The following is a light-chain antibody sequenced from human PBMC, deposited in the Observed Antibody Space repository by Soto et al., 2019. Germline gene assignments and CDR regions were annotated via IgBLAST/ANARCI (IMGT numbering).Light chain of an antibody. CDR2: DAS. J-gene: IGKJ4*01. CDR1: QRVSNNY. Sequence: DILAAQSPGTLYLSPGKRATLSFRASQRVSNNYLAWYQQKPGQAPRLLIYDASNRATGIPARFSGSGSGTDFTLTISSLEPEDIAVYYCQQRSNWRVTFGGGTKVDIK. CDR3: QQRSNWRVT. V-gene: IGKV3-11*01.